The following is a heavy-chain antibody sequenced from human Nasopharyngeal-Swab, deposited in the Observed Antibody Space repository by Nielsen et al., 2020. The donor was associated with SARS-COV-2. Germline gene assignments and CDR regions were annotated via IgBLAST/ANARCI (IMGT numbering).Heavy chain of an antibody. J-gene: IGHJ6*02. CDR1: GYTFTSSG. CDR2: ISAYNGNT. CDR3: ARGTYYDILTGYYPWDYYGMDV. Sequence: ASVKVSCKASGYTFTSSGISWVRQAPGQGLEWMGWISAYNGNTNYAQKLQGRVTMTTDTSTSTAYIELRSLRSDDTAVYYCARGTYYDILTGYYPWDYYGMDVWGQGTTVTVSS. D-gene: IGHD3-9*01. V-gene: IGHV1-18*01.